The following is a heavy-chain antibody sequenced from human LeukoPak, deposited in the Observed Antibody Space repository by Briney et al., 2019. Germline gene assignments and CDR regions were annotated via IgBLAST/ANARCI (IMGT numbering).Heavy chain of an antibody. Sequence: ASLEVSCKASGYNFIDHYIYWLRQAPGQGLEWMGWINPNSGATNYAQKFQGRVTMTGDTSMTTAHMELSRLTSDDTAMYFCARSVWYSGSYGFDYWGQGTLVRVAS. D-gene: IGHD1-26*01. CDR1: GYNFIDHY. V-gene: IGHV1-2*02. J-gene: IGHJ4*02. CDR2: INPNSGAT. CDR3: ARSVWYSGSYGFDY.